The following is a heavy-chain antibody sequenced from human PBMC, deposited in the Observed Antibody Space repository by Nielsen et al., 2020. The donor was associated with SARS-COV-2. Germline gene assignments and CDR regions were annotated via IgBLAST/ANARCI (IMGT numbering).Heavy chain of an antibody. Sequence: GGSLRLSCAASGFTFSSYAMHWVRQAPGKGLEWVAVISYDGSNKYYADSVKGRFTISRDNSKNTLYLQMNSLRAEDTAVYYCEGTKGVIGAFDIWGQGTMVTVSS. CDR3: EGTKGVIGAFDI. CDR2: ISYDGSNK. V-gene: IGHV3-30*04. CDR1: GFTFSSYA. D-gene: IGHD3-22*01. J-gene: IGHJ3*02.